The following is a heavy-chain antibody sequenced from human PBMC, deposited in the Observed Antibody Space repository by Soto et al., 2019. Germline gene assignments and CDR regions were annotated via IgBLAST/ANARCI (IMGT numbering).Heavy chain of an antibody. CDR3: AKGIYSGRSSRFDY. D-gene: IGHD5-12*01. CDR2: ISGSGGST. Sequence: EVQLLESGGGLVQPGGSLRLSCAASGFTCSSYAMSWVRQAPGKGLEWLSAISGSGGSTYYADSVKGRFTISRDNSKNTLYLQMNSLSAEDTAVYYCAKGIYSGRSSRFDYWGQGTLVTVSS. V-gene: IGHV3-23*01. J-gene: IGHJ4*02. CDR1: GFTCSSYA.